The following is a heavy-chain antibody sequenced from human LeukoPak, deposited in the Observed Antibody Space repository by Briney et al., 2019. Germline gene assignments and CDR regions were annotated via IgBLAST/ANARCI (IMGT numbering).Heavy chain of an antibody. CDR2: IYYSGST. V-gene: IGHV4-59*01. J-gene: IGHJ5*02. Sequence: SETLSLTCTVSGGSISSYYWSWIRQPPGKGLEWIGYIYYSGSTNYNPSLKSRVTISVDTSKNQFSLKLSSVTAADTAAYYCARGKQQLPNWFDPWGQGTLVTVSS. CDR3: ARGKQQLPNWFDP. CDR1: GGSISSYY. D-gene: IGHD6-13*01.